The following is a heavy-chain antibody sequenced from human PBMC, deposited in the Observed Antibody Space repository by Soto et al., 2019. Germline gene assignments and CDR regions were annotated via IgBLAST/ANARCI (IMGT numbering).Heavy chain of an antibody. V-gene: IGHV4-30-4*01. Sequence: SETLSLTCTVSGGSISSGDYYWSWIRQPPGKGLEWIGYIYYSGSTYYNPSLKSRVTISVDTSKNQFSLKLSSVTAADTAVYYCARAYLGILTGYWFDPWGQGTLVTVS. CDR1: GGSISSGDYY. D-gene: IGHD3-9*01. CDR3: ARAYLGILTGYWFDP. J-gene: IGHJ5*02. CDR2: IYYSGST.